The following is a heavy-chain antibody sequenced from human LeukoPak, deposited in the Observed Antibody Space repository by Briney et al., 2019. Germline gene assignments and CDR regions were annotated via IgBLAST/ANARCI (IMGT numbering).Heavy chain of an antibody. CDR2: INQSGST. D-gene: IGHD6-25*01. Sequence: PSETLSLTCAVYGGSFSGYYWSWIRQPPGKGLEWIGEINQSGSTNYNPSLKNRGTISVDTSKNQFSLKLASVTAADTAVYYCATIQRDHAFDIWGQGTMVTVSS. J-gene: IGHJ3*02. CDR3: ATIQRDHAFDI. CDR1: GGSFSGYY. V-gene: IGHV4-34*01.